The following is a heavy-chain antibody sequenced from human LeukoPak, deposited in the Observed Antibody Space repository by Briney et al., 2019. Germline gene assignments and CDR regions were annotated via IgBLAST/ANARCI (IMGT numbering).Heavy chain of an antibody. CDR3: AKDPYDFWSGYYRFDY. Sequence: PGWALTLSCAASGFTFSSYAMSGVRQAPGKGLEGVSAISGSGGSTYYADSVKGRFTISRDNSKNTLYLQMNSLRAEDTAVYYCAKDPYDFWSGYYRFDYWGQGTLVTVSS. CDR1: GFTFSSYA. CDR2: ISGSGGST. J-gene: IGHJ4*02. V-gene: IGHV3-23*01. D-gene: IGHD3-3*01.